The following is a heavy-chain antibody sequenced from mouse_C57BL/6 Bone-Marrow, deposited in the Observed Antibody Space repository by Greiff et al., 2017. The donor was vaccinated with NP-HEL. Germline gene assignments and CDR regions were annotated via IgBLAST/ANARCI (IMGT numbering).Heavy chain of an antibody. J-gene: IGHJ2*01. V-gene: IGHV2-2*01. Sequence: VKVVESGPGLVQPSQSLSITCTVSGFSLTSYGVHWVRQSPGKGLEWLGVIWSGGGTDYNAAFISSLSISNDNSKSQVFFTMNSQQADDTAIYYCANCRRRYFDYWGQGTTLTVSS. CDR1: GFSLTSYG. CDR2: IWSGGGT. CDR3: ANCRRRYFDY.